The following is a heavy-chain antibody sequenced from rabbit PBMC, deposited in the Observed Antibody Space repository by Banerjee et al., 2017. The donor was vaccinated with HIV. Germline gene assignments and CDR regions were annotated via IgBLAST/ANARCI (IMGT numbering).Heavy chain of an antibody. CDR1: GFDFSSDA. Sequence: QSLEESGGDLVKPGASLTLTCTASGFDFSSDAMCWVRQAPGKGLEWIACIYAGSSGSTYYASWAKGRFTISKTSSTTVTLQMTSLTAADTASYFCARDLAGVIGWNFNLWGQGTLVTVS. CDR2: IYAGSSGST. CDR3: ARDLAGVIGWNFNL. V-gene: IGHV1S40*01. J-gene: IGHJ4*01. D-gene: IGHD4-1*01.